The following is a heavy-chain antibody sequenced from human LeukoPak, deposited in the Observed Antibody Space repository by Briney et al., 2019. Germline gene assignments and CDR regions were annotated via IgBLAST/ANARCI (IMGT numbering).Heavy chain of an antibody. Sequence: GGSLRLSCAASGFTVSSNYMSWVRQAPGKGLEWVSVIYSGGSTYYADSVKGRFTISRDNSKNTLYLQMNSLRAEDTAVYYCARDEDSTGPYYFDYWGQGTLVTVSS. CDR1: GFTVSSNY. J-gene: IGHJ4*02. CDR2: IYSGGST. V-gene: IGHV3-66*01. CDR3: ARDEDSTGPYYFDY. D-gene: IGHD4-17*01.